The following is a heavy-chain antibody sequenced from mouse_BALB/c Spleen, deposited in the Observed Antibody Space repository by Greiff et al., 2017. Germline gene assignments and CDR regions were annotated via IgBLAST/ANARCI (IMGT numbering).Heavy chain of an antibody. J-gene: IGHJ2*01. V-gene: IGHV6-6*02. CDR1: GFTFSNYW. CDR3: TGPYGNYGDY. D-gene: IGHD2-1*01. Sequence: EVQLVESGGGLVQPGGSMKLSCVASGFTFSNYWMNWVRQSPEKGLEWVAEIRLKSNNYATHYAESVKGRFTISRDDSKSSVYLQMNNLRAEDTGIYYCTGPYGNYGDYWGQGTTLTVSS. CDR2: IRLKSNNYAT.